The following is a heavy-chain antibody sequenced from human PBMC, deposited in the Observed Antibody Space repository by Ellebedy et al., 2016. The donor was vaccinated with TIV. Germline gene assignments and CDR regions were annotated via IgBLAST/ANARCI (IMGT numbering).Heavy chain of an antibody. Sequence: GESLKISXAASGFTVSSNYMSWVRQAPGKGLEWVSVIYSGGSTYYADSVKGRFTISRDNSKNTLYLQMNSLRAEDTAVYYCAKDLDDFWSGYYTWWFDPWGQGTLVTVSS. J-gene: IGHJ5*02. CDR3: AKDLDDFWSGYYTWWFDP. V-gene: IGHV3-53*01. D-gene: IGHD3-3*01. CDR1: GFTVSSNY. CDR2: IYSGGST.